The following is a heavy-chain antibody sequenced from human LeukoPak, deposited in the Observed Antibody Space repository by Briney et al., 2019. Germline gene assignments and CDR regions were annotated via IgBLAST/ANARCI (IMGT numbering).Heavy chain of an antibody. Sequence: PSETLSLTCTVSGGSISTYYWSWIRRPPGKGLEWIAYIHASGPTNYNPSLKSRIAISVDTSKNQFSLKLSSVTAADTAVYYCARHDAGIAARPFDNWGQGTLVTVSS. CDR3: ARHDAGIAARPFDN. V-gene: IGHV4-4*09. CDR1: GGSISTYY. CDR2: IHASGPT. D-gene: IGHD6-6*01. J-gene: IGHJ4*02.